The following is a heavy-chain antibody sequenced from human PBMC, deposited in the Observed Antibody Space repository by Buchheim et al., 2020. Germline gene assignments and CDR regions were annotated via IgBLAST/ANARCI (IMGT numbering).Heavy chain of an antibody. D-gene: IGHD6-6*01. J-gene: IGHJ4*02. V-gene: IGHV3-7*01. Sequence: EVQLVESGGGLVQPGGSLRLSCAASGFTFSSYWMSWVRQAPGQGLEWVAKIKQGGGEKYYVDSVKGRFTISRANAKHSLYLQMNRLRAEDTAVYYCARGLTARPRVYYFDYWGQGTL. CDR3: ARGLTARPRVYYFDY. CDR1: GFTFSSYW. CDR2: IKQGGGEK.